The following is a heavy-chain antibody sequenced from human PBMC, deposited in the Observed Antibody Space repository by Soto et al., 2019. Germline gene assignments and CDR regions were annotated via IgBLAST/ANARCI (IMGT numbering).Heavy chain of an antibody. Sequence: GGSLRLSCEGSGFTFSSHSLNWVRQAPGKGLEWVSYISSTSRTIYYADSVKGRFTISRDNAKNSLYLQMNSLRDEDTAVYYCARGLKDGYNCWYYWGQGTLVTVSS. CDR1: GFTFSSHS. V-gene: IGHV3-48*02. CDR2: ISSTSRTI. J-gene: IGHJ4*02. D-gene: IGHD5-12*01. CDR3: ARGLKDGYNCWYY.